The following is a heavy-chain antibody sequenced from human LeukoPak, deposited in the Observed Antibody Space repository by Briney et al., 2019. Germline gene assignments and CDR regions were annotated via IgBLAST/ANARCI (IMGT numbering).Heavy chain of an antibody. J-gene: IGHJ4*02. CDR3: ARAWAHIAAAGHFDY. CDR1: GFTFSSYW. D-gene: IGHD6-13*01. CDR2: ISSSSSYI. V-gene: IGHV3-21*01. Sequence: PGGSLRLSCAASGFTFSSYWMHWVRQAPGKGLVWVSSISSSSSYIYYADSVKGRFTISRDNAKNSLYLQMNSLRAEDTAVYYCARAWAHIAAAGHFDYWGQGTLVTVSS.